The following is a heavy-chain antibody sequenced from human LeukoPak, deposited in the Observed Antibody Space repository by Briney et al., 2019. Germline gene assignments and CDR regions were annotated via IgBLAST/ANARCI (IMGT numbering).Heavy chain of an antibody. Sequence: GESLKISCKGSGYSFTSYWFGWGRRMPGKGLEWRVIIYPGDSGTSYSPSFQRQVTISVNKSISTAYLQWSSLKASDTAMYYCARLGAGTTTSFDYWGQGTLVTVYS. J-gene: IGHJ4*02. V-gene: IGHV5-51*01. CDR2: IYPGDSGT. CDR1: GYSFTSYW. CDR3: ARLGAGTTTSFDY. D-gene: IGHD1-7*01.